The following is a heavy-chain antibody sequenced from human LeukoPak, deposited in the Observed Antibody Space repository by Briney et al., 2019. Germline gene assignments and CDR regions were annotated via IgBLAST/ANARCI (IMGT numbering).Heavy chain of an antibody. D-gene: IGHD5-18*01. V-gene: IGHV4-39*01. CDR3: ASYTGYSYGFSFDY. J-gene: IGHJ4*02. Sequence: SETLSLTCTVSGGSISSSSYYWGWIRQPPGKGLEWIGSIYYSGSTYYNPSLKSRVTISVDTSKNQFSMKLSSVTAADTAVYYCASYTGYSYGFSFDYWGQGTLVTVSS. CDR1: GGSISSSSYY. CDR2: IYYSGST.